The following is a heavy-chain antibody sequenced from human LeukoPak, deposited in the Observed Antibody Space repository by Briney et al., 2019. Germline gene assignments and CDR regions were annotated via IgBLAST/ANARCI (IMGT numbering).Heavy chain of an antibody. J-gene: IGHJ1*01. CDR2: INPNSGGT. CDR3: ARGYRTVGAIEYFQH. D-gene: IGHD1-26*01. V-gene: IGHV1-2*06. CDR1: GYTLTGYY. Sequence: ASVKVSCKASGYTLTGYYMHWMRQAPGQGLEWMGRINPNSGGTNYAQRFQGRVTMTRDTSISTAYMELSRLRSDDTAAYYCARGYRTVGAIEYFQHWGQGTLVTVSS.